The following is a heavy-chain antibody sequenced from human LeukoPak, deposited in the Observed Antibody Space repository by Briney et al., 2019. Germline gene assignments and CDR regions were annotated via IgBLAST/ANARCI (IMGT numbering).Heavy chain of an antibody. V-gene: IGHV4-59*01. Sequence: PSQTLSLTCTVSGRSISTYYWSWIRQSPGKGLEWIGYIYYSGTTNYNPSLKSRVTISVDTSKNQFSLKLSSVTAADTAVYYCARGNYYYYGMDVWGQGTTVTVSS. CDR3: ARGNYYYYGMDV. CDR2: IYYSGTT. CDR1: GRSISTYY. J-gene: IGHJ6*02.